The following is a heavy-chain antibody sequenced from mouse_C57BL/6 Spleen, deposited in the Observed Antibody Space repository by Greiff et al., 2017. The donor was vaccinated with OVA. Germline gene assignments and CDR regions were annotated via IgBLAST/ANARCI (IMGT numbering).Heavy chain of an antibody. CDR1: GFTFSSYT. CDR2: ISGGGGNT. D-gene: IGHD3-2*02. Sequence: EVKLMESGGGLVKPGGSLKLSCAASGFTFSSYTMSWVRQTPEERLEWVATISGGGGNTYYPDSVKGRFTISRDNAKNTLYLQMSSLRSEDTALYYCARLGGTAQAFDYWGQGTTLTVSS. CDR3: ARLGGTAQAFDY. J-gene: IGHJ2*01. V-gene: IGHV5-9*01.